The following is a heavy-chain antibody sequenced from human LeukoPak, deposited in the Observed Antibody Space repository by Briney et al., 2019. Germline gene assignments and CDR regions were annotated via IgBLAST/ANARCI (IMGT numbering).Heavy chain of an antibody. Sequence: EASVKVSCKASGGTFSSYAISWVRQAPGQGLEWMGGIIPIFGTANYAQKFQGRVTITADESTSTAYMELSSLRSGDTAVYYCARGITTAKDYWGQGTLVTVSS. CDR2: IIPIFGTA. D-gene: IGHD4-11*01. CDR3: ARGITTAKDY. CDR1: GGTFSSYA. V-gene: IGHV1-69*13. J-gene: IGHJ4*02.